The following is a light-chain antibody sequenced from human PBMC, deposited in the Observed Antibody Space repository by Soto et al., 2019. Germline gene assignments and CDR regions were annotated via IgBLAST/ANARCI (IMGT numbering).Light chain of an antibody. J-gene: IGKJ1*01. CDR1: QSISSW. V-gene: IGKV1-5*03. Sequence: IQITQYPSTLSASVGDRVTITCRASQSISSWLAWYQQKPGKAPKLLIYKASSLESGVTSRFSGSGSGTEFTLTISSLQPDDFATYYCQPYNSYSWTVGPGTQVEIK. CDR3: QPYNSYSWT. CDR2: KAS.